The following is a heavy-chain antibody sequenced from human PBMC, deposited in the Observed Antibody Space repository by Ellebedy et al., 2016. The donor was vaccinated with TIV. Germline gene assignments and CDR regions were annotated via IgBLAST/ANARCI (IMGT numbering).Heavy chain of an antibody. J-gene: IGHJ4*02. CDR2: IYYSGST. Sequence: SETLSLTXTVSGGSISSSSYYWGWIRQPPGKGLEWIGSIYYSGSTYYNPSLKSRVTISVDTSKNQFSLKLSSVTAADTAVYYCARQRPYGSGSYYNLNWGQGTLVTVSS. CDR1: GGSISSSSYY. CDR3: ARQRPYGSGSYYNLN. V-gene: IGHV4-39*01. D-gene: IGHD3-10*01.